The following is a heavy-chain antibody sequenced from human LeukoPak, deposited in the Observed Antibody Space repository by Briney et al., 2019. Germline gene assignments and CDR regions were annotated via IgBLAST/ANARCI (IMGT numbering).Heavy chain of an antibody. CDR2: IYYSGST. CDR1: GGSISSYY. CDR3: ARYYRYGSGYYFDY. J-gene: IGHJ4*02. V-gene: IGHV4-59*01. D-gene: IGHD3-10*01. Sequence: KTSETLSLTCTVSGGSISSYYWSWIPQPPGKGLEWIGYIYYSGSTSYNPSLKSRVTMSVDTSKNQFSLRLSSVTAADTAVYYCARYYRYGSGYYFDYWGQGTLVTVSS.